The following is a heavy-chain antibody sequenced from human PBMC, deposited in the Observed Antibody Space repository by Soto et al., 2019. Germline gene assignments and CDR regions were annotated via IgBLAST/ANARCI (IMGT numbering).Heavy chain of an antibody. D-gene: IGHD1-7*01. V-gene: IGHV4-31*03. J-gene: IGHJ4*02. CDR1: GGSISSGGYY. CDR2: IYYSGST. CDR3: ARGGGVTGTASLHFDY. Sequence: SETLSLTCTVSGGSISSGGYYWSWIRQHPGKGLEWIGYIYYSGSTYYNPSLKSRVNISVDTSKNQFSLKLSSVTAADTAVYYCARGGGVTGTASLHFDYWGQGTLVTVSS.